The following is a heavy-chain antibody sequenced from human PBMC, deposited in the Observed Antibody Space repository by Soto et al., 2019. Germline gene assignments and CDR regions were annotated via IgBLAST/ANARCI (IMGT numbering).Heavy chain of an antibody. J-gene: IGHJ4*02. CDR2: IYDGGTT. V-gene: IGHV4-30-4*01. CDR1: GGSISSAAYC. CDR3: ARGPSGDKVDY. Sequence: QVQLQESGPRLVIPSQTLSLTCTVSGGSISSAAYCWSWIRQSPDKGLEWIGHIYDGGTTYSSPSLKGRVTISADTSETQFSPKLNSVSAADTAVYYCARGPSGDKVDYWGQGIQVTVSS. D-gene: IGHD7-27*01.